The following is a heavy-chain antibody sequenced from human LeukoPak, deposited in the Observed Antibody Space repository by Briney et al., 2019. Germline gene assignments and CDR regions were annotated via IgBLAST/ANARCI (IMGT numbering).Heavy chain of an antibody. J-gene: IGHJ4*02. CDR2: IYYSGST. V-gene: IGHV4-39*01. D-gene: IGHD3-10*01. Sequence: PSETLSLTYTVSGGSISSSSYYWGWIRQPPGKGLEWIGSIYYSGSTYYNPSLKSRVTISVDTSKNQFSLKLSSVTAADTAVYYCANGPGYYYGSGSYYVAPFDYWGQGTLVTVSS. CDR3: ANGPGYYYGSGSYYVAPFDY. CDR1: GGSISSSSYY.